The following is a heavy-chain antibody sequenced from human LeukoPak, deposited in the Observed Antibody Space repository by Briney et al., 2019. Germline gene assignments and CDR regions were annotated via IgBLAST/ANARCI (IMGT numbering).Heavy chain of an antibody. D-gene: IGHD3-16*02. Sequence: GGSLRLSCAASGFTFSSYAMSWVRQAPGKGLEWVSAISGSGGSTCYADSVKGRFTISRDNSKNTLYLQMNSLRAEDTAVYYCAKLSGSKLGSHQHWLAPWGQGTLVTVS. CDR2: ISGSGGST. CDR1: GFTFSSYA. J-gene: IGHJ5*02. V-gene: IGHV3-23*01. CDR3: AKLSGSKLGSHQHWLAP.